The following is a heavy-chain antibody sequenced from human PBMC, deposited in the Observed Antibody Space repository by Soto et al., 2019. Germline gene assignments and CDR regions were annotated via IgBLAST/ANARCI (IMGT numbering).Heavy chain of an antibody. V-gene: IGHV3-23*01. CDR2: ISGIGGST. CDR1: GFTFTDYA. Sequence: RLSCAASGFTFTDYALSWVRQAPGKGLEWVATISGIGGSTYLADSVKGRLSISRDNSKNTVSLLMNSLRAEDTAVYFCARGSSGYISSWYYFDYWGRGXLVTVYS. D-gene: IGHD6-13*01. J-gene: IGHJ4*02. CDR3: ARGSSGYISSWYYFDY.